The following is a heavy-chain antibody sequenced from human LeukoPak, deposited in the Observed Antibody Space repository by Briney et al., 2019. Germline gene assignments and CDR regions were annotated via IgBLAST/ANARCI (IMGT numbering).Heavy chain of an antibody. CDR3: ARVFSLIGPFDY. V-gene: IGHV1-8*01. CDR2: MNPNSGNT. Sequence: ASVKVSCKASGYTFTSYDINWVRQATGQGLEWMGWMNPNSGNTGYAQKLQGRVTMTTDTSTSTAYMELRSLRSDDTAVYYCARVFSLIGPFDYWGQGTLVTVSS. D-gene: IGHD3-9*01. J-gene: IGHJ4*02. CDR1: GYTFTSYD.